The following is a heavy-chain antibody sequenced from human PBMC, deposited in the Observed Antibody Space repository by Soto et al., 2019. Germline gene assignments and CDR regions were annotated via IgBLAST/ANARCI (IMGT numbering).Heavy chain of an antibody. V-gene: IGHV3-9*01. J-gene: IGHJ4*02. CDR3: IKGLKIDYNSAWFYFDY. Sequence: EVQLVESGGGLVQPGRSLRLSCAASGFKFDDYTMHWVRQTPGKGLEWVSSISWSGNNLDYRDSVKGRFTISRDNAKNSLYLQINRLRVEDTALYYCIKGLKIDYNSAWFYFDYWGQGTVVPVSS. CDR2: ISWSGNNL. CDR1: GFKFDDYT. D-gene: IGHD6-19*01.